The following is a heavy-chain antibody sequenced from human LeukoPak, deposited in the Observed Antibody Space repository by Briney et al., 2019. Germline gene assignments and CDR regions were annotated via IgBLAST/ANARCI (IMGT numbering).Heavy chain of an antibody. V-gene: IGHV4-39*01. CDR3: ARHDPELLWFGASPAFDI. CDR1: GGSISSSSYY. D-gene: IGHD3-10*01. Sequence: PSETLSLTCTVSGGSISSSSYYWGWIRQPPGKGLEWIGSIYYSGSTYYNPSLKSRVTVSVDTSKNQFSLKLSSVTAADTAVYYCARHDPELLWFGASPAFDIWGQGTMVTVSS. CDR2: IYYSGST. J-gene: IGHJ3*02.